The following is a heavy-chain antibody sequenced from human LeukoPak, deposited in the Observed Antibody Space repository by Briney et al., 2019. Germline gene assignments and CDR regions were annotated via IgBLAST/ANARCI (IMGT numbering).Heavy chain of an antibody. D-gene: IGHD6-6*01. Sequence: SETLSLTCTVSGGSISSSSYYWGWIRQPPGKGLEWIGSIYYSGSTYYNPSLKSRVTISVDTSKNQFSLKLSSVTAADTALYYCARVQQLARGYYYYYYMDVWGKGTTVTVSS. CDR3: ARVQQLARGYYYYYYMDV. CDR1: GGSISSSSYY. CDR2: IYYSGST. V-gene: IGHV4-39*07. J-gene: IGHJ6*03.